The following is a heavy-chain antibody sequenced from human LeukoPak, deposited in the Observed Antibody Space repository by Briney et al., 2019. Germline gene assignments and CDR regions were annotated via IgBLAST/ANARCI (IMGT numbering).Heavy chain of an antibody. V-gene: IGHV4-34*01. CDR3: ARAEGYCSGGSCYFYDY. Sequence: SETLSLTCAVYGGAFSGYYWSWIRQPPGKGLEWIGEINHSGSTNYNPSLKSRVTISVDTSKNQFSLKLSSVTAADTAVYYCARAEGYCSGGSCYFYDYWGQGTLVTVSS. CDR2: INHSGST. J-gene: IGHJ4*02. D-gene: IGHD2-15*01. CDR1: GGAFSGYY.